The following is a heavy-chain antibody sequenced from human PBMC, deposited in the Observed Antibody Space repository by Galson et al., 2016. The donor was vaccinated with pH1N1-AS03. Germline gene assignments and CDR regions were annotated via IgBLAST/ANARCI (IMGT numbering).Heavy chain of an antibody. Sequence: LSLTCTVSGGSINNHYLSWIRQPPGKGLEWIGYIDNTGSTTYNPSLQSRLTISVDTSKNQFSLRLRSVTAADTAVYYCARLFMEGLCSGGSCHQTNAFDIWGQGTMVTVSS. D-gene: IGHD2-15*01. CDR2: IDNTGST. CDR3: ARLFMEGLCSGGSCHQTNAFDI. V-gene: IGHV4-59*08. CDR1: GGSINNHY. J-gene: IGHJ3*02.